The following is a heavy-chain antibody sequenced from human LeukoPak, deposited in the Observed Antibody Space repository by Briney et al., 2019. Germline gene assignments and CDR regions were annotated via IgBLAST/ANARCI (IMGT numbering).Heavy chain of an antibody. CDR1: GSTFSSYA. D-gene: IGHD3-22*01. CDR2: ISYDGSNR. J-gene: IGHJ6*02. V-gene: IGHV3-30-3*01. CDR3: ARYDSSGYAYYYYYGMDV. Sequence: GGSLRLPRAASGSTFSSYAMHWVRQAPGKGLEWVAVISYDGSNRYYADSVKGRFTISRDNSKNTLYLQMNSLRAEDTAVYYCARYDSSGYAYYYYYGMDVWGQGTTVTVSS.